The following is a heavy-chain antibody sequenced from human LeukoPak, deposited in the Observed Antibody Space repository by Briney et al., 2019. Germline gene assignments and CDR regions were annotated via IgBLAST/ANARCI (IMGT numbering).Heavy chain of an antibody. V-gene: IGHV1-18*01. CDR3: ARLPRNYYYYMDV. CDR1: GYTFTSYG. J-gene: IGHJ6*03. CDR2: ISAYNGNT. Sequence: GASVTVSCMASGYTFTSYGISWVRPAPGQGLEWMGWISAYNGNTNYPQKLQGRVTMTTDTPTSTAYMELRSLRSDDTAVYYCARLPRNYYYYMDVWGKGTTVTVSS.